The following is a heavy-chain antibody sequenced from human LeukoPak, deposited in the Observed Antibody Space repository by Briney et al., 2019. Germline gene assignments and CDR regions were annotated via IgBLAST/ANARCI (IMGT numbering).Heavy chain of an antibody. CDR1: GFTFSSYA. CDR2: ISYDGSNK. D-gene: IGHD1-26*01. CDR3: ARDIKVMGATDY. V-gene: IGHV3-30-3*01. Sequence: GGSLRLSCAASGFTFSSYAMHWVRQAPGKGLEWVAVISYDGSNKYYADSVKGRFTISGDNSKNTLYLQMNSLRAEDTAVYYCARDIKVMGATDYWGQGTLVTVSS. J-gene: IGHJ4*02.